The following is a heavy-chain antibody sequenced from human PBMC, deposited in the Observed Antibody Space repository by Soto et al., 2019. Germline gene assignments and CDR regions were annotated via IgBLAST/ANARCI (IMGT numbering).Heavy chain of an antibody. D-gene: IGHD6-13*01. J-gene: IGHJ6*03. V-gene: IGHV3-33*01. CDR2: IWYDGSNK. Sequence: GGSLRLSCAASGFTFSSYGMHWVRQAPGKGLEWVAVIWYDGSNKYYADSVKGRFTISRDNSKNTLYLQMKSLRAEDTAVYYCARENSWPSYYYYMDVWGKGTTVTVSS. CDR1: GFTFSSYG. CDR3: ARENSWPSYYYYMDV.